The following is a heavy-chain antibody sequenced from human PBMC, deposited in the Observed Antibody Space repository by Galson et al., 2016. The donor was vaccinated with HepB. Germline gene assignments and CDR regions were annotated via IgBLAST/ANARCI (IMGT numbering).Heavy chain of an antibody. J-gene: IGHJ6*02. CDR1: GFSLTTSGMC. Sequence: PALVKPTQTLTLTCTFSGFSLTTSGMCVNWIRQPPGKALEWLALSDWEDDKYYSTSLKTRLTISKDTSKNQVVLTMTNMDAVDTATYYCAREDTRTNGGMDVWGQGTTVTVSS. CDR2: SDWEDDK. D-gene: IGHD5-18*01. CDR3: AREDTRTNGGMDV. V-gene: IGHV2-70*01.